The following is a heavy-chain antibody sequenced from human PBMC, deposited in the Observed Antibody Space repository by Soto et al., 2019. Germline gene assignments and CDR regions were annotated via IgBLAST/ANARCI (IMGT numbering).Heavy chain of an antibody. D-gene: IGHD3-10*01. CDR1: GGSVSSGSYY. CDR3: ARGARITMVRGNY. CDR2: INHSGST. J-gene: IGHJ4*02. V-gene: IGHV4-61*01. Sequence: QVQLQESGPGLVKPSETLSLTCTVSGGSVSSGSYYWSWIRQPPGKGLEWIGEINHSGSTNYNPSLKSRVTISVDTSKNQFSLKLSSVTAADTAVYYCARGARITMVRGNYWGQGTLVTVSS.